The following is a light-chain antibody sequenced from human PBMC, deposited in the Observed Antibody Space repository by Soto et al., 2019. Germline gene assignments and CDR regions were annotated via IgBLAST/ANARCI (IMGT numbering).Light chain of an antibody. Sequence: QSALTQPASVSGSPGQSITISCTGTSSDVGSYNLVSWYQQHPGKAPKLMIYEGSKRPSGVSNRFSGSKSGNTASLTISGLQAEDEADYYCSSYTSTKVLFGGGTKLTVL. V-gene: IGLV2-14*02. CDR1: SSDVGSYNL. CDR3: SSYTSTKVL. CDR2: EGS. J-gene: IGLJ2*01.